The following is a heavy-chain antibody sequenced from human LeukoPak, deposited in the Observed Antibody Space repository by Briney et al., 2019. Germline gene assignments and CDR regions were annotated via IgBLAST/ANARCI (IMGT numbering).Heavy chain of an antibody. J-gene: IGHJ6*03. CDR2: ISYDGSNK. D-gene: IGHD1-7*01. CDR3: ARGGTTGRYYYYYYMDV. V-gene: IGHV3-30*01. Sequence: GRSLRLSCAASGFTFSSYAMHWVRQAPGKGLEWVAVISYDGSNKYYADSVKGRFTISRDNSKNTLYLQMTSLRAEDTAVYYCARGGTTGRYYYYYYMDVWGKGTTVTVSS. CDR1: GFTFSSYA.